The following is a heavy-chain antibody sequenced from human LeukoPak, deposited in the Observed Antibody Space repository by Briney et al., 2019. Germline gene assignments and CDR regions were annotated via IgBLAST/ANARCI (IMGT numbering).Heavy chain of an antibody. D-gene: IGHD6-13*01. CDR2: LNAGNGDT. V-gene: IGHV1-3*01. CDR1: GDTFTSYA. CDR3: ATTRHYSSSWSA. J-gene: IGHJ5*02. Sequence: ASVKVSCKASGDTFTSYAIHWVRQAPGQRLEWMGWLNAGNGDTKYSQKFQGRVTITRDTSASTAYMELSSLTSEDTALYYCATTRHYSSSWSAWGRGTLVTVSS.